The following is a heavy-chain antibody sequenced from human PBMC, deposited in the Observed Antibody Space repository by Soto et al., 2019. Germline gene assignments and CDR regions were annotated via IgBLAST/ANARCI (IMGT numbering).Heavy chain of an antibody. CDR3: TRNSPIGSSYSGFEVIDL. V-gene: IGHV1-18*01. J-gene: IGHJ5*02. Sequence: GASVKVSCKASGYTFNSYGISWVRQAPGQGLEWMDWISPYDDNTNYAQNLQGRVTMTTDTSTRTAYMELRSLRFEDTAVYYCTRNSPIGSSYSGFEVIDLWGPGTLVTVSS. CDR1: GYTFNSYG. CDR2: ISPYDDNT. D-gene: IGHD5-12*01.